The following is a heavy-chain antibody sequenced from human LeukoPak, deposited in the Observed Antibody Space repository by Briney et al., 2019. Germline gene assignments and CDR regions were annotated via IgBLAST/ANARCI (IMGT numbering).Heavy chain of an antibody. V-gene: IGHV4-59*11. Sequence: SETLSLTCSVSGGSSSSHYWSWIRQPPGKGPEWIGYINYSGSTNYNPSLESRVTISVDTSRKQFSLKVRSLTAADTAVYYCAREVENCTNGVCYLDYWGQGTLVTVSS. D-gene: IGHD2-8*01. CDR1: GGSSSSHY. CDR2: INYSGST. J-gene: IGHJ4*02. CDR3: AREVENCTNGVCYLDY.